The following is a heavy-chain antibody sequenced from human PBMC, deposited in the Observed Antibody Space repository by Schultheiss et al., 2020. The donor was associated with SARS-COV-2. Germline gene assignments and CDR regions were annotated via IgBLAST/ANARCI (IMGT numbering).Heavy chain of an antibody. CDR3: ARGYGAANGMDV. V-gene: IGHV4-61*01. J-gene: IGHJ6*02. CDR1: GGSVSSGSYY. CDR2: IYYSGST. Sequence: SETLSLTCTVSGGSVSSGSYYWSWIRQPPGKGLEWIGYIYYSGSTNYNPSLKSRVTISGDTSRKQFSLKLSSVTAADTAVYYCARGYGAANGMDVWGQGTAVTVSS. D-gene: IGHD4/OR15-4a*01.